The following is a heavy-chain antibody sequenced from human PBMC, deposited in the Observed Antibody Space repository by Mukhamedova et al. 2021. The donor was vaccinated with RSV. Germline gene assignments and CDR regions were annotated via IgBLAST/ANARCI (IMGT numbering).Heavy chain of an antibody. V-gene: IGHV5-51*01. D-gene: IGHD6-19*01. CDR2: DT. Sequence: DTRYSPSFQGQVTMSVDKSIDTAYLQWSSLKASDTAMYYCARARSTGWHPKFQHWGQGTLFTVSS. J-gene: IGHJ1*01. CDR3: ARARSTGWHPKFQH.